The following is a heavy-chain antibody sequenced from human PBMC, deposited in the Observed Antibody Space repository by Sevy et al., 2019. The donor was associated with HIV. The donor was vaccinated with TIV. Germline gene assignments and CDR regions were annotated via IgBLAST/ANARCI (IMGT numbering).Heavy chain of an antibody. D-gene: IGHD4-4*01. Sequence: GGSLRLSCAASGFTFSSHGMHWVRQAPGKGLERVAVIWYDGSNKYYADSVKGRFTISRDNSKSTLFLQINSLRAEDTAVYFCARDKDYSNYLPDYWGQGTLVTVSS. V-gene: IGHV3-33*01. CDR3: ARDKDYSNYLPDY. CDR2: IWYDGSNK. CDR1: GFTFSSHG. J-gene: IGHJ4*02.